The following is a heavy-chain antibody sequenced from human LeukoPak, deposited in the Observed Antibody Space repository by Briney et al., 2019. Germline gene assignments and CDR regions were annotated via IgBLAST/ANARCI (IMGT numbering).Heavy chain of an antibody. V-gene: IGHV4-59*01. Sequence: SETLSLTCTVSGGSISSYYWSWIRQPPGKGLEWIGYIYYSGSTNYNPSLKSRVTISVDTSKNQFSLNLTSVTAADTAVYYCATNTGTVFDYWGQGALVTVSS. D-gene: IGHD7-27*01. CDR3: ATNTGTVFDY. J-gene: IGHJ4*02. CDR2: IYYSGST. CDR1: GGSISSYY.